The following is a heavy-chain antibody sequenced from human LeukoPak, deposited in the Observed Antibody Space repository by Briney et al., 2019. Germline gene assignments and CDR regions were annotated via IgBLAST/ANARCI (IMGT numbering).Heavy chain of an antibody. CDR3: AKDSIYCSGGSCYWQGHYYYYMDV. CDR2: VSGSGDTT. Sequence: GGSLRLSCVPSGLTLNSYAMTWVRQAPGKGREWVADVSGSGDTTDYADSVKGRFTISRNNSKKTLFLQMNSLRAEDTAVYYCAKDSIYCSGGSCYWQGHYYYYMDVWGNGATVTVSS. CDR1: GLTLNSYA. D-gene: IGHD2-15*01. J-gene: IGHJ6*03. V-gene: IGHV3-23*01.